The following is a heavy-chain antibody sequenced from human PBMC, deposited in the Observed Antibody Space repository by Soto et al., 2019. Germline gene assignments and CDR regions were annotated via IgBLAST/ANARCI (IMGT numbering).Heavy chain of an antibody. CDR2: ISYDGTNK. CDR3: ARDPKTSGGQHWAFNYFDS. CDR1: GFIFSDFT. D-gene: IGHD7-27*01. V-gene: IGHV3-30*19. Sequence: PGGSLRLSCAVSGFIFSDFTMNWVRQAPGKGLEWVALISYDGTNKFYADSVKGRFTISRDNSKSTLYLQVDSLRPEDAAVYYCARDPKTSGGQHWAFNYFDSWGQGTLVTVSS. J-gene: IGHJ4*02.